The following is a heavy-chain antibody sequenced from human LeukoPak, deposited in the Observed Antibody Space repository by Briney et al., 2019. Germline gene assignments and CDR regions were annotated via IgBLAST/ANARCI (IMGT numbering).Heavy chain of an antibody. CDR2: TYYRSKWYN. J-gene: IGHJ6*02. CDR1: GDSVSSNSAA. V-gene: IGHV6-1*01. Sequence: SQTLSLTCALSGDSVSSNSAAWHWIRQSPSRGLEWLGRTYYRSKWYNEYAVSVKSRITINADTSKNQFSLQLNSVTPEDTAVYYCAREHPMVRGVMAMDVWGQGTTVTVSS. D-gene: IGHD3-10*01. CDR3: AREHPMVRGVMAMDV.